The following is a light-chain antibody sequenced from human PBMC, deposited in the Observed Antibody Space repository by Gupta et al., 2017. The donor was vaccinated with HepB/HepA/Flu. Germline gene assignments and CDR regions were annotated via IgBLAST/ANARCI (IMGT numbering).Light chain of an antibody. Sequence: EIVITQPLATLSVSPGERATLSCRASQYVSSNLTWYQKKPGKAPRLLIYGASTRETGIPARFSGSGSGTEFTLTISSLQSEDFAVYYCQQDDNRPLTFGGGTKVEIK. CDR2: GAS. J-gene: IGKJ4*01. CDR3: QQDDNRPLT. V-gene: IGKV3-15*01. CDR1: QYVSSN.